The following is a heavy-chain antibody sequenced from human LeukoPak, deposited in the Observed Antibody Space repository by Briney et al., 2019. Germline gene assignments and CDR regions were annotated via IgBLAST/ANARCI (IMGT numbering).Heavy chain of an antibody. CDR1: GYSFTMYY. Sequence: GESLKISCKGFGYSFTMYYIGWVRQMPGKALEWMGFIYPGDSDTRYSPSFQGQVTISADKSINTAYLQWSSLKASDTAIYYCERRSPTMVGGYYMDVWGKGTTVTVSS. J-gene: IGHJ6*03. CDR2: IYPGDSDT. CDR3: ERRSPTMVGGYYMDV. D-gene: IGHD4/OR15-4a*01. V-gene: IGHV5-51*01.